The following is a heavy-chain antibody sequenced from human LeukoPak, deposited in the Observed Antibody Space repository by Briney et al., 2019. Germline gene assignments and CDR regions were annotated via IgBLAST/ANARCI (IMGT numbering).Heavy chain of an antibody. CDR1: GFTFSSYW. Sequence: GGSLRLSCAASGFTFSSYWMHWVRQAPGKGLVWVARINSDGSNTSYADSVKGRFTISRDNAKNTLYLQMNSLRAEDTAVYYCATTITMVRGALDYWGQGTLVTVSS. D-gene: IGHD3-10*01. J-gene: IGHJ4*02. CDR2: INSDGSNT. V-gene: IGHV3-74*01. CDR3: ATTITMVRGALDY.